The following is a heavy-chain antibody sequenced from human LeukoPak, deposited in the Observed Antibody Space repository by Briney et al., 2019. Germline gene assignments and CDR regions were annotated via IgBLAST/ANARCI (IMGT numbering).Heavy chain of an antibody. CDR1: GGVFTTYA. J-gene: IGHJ6*03. D-gene: IGHD3-10*01. CDR3: ARGLGGGRYYYYMDV. V-gene: IGHV1-69*11. CDR2: IIPFLGTT. Sequence: ASVKVSCKASGGVFTTYAISWVRQAPGQGLEWMGSIIPFLGTTNYAQKFQGRVTITADEPTRTAYMELTYVRSDDTAVYYCARGLGGGRYYYYMDVWGKGTTVTVSS.